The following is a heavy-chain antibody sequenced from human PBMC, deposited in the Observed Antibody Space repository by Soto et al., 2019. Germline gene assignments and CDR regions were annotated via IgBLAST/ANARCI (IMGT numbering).Heavy chain of an antibody. Sequence: PGGSLRLSWAASGFTFSSCAMGWVRQAQGKGLEWVSDIIDSGGSTYYADSVKGRFTISRDNSKSTLYLQMNSLRAEDTALYYCAKGRSYYYYYGVDVWGQGTTVTVSS. J-gene: IGHJ6*02. CDR2: IIDSGGST. CDR3: AKGRSYYYYYGVDV. V-gene: IGHV3-23*01. CDR1: GFTFSSCA.